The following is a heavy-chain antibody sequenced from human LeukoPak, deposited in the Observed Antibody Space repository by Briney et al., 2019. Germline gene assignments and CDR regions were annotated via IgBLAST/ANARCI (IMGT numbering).Heavy chain of an antibody. Sequence: GGSLRLSCAASGFTFSSYGMHWVRQAPGKGLEWVAFIRYDGSNKYYADSVKGRFTISRDNSKNTPYLQMNSLRAEDTAVYYCAKDPNVGADYYFDYWGQGTLVTVSS. CDR1: GFTFSSYG. V-gene: IGHV3-30*02. D-gene: IGHD1-26*01. J-gene: IGHJ4*02. CDR3: AKDPNVGADYYFDY. CDR2: IRYDGSNK.